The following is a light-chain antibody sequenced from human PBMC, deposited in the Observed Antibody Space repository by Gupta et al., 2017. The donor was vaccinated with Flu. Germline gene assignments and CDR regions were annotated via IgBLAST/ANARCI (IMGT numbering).Light chain of an antibody. V-gene: IGKV1-5*03. Sequence: IQMTQSPSTLSASIVDKVTITCRATENSENWLAWYQIKPGKAPKLLIYRASHLENGVPSRFSGSGSGTEFTLTISNLQPDDSANYYCKQYKSFRTFGHGTKLEI. J-gene: IGKJ1*01. CDR1: ENSENW. CDR3: KQYKSFRT. CDR2: RAS.